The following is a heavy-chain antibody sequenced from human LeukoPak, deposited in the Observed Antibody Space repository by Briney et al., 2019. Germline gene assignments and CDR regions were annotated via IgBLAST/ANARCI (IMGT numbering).Heavy chain of an antibody. D-gene: IGHD3-10*01. CDR2: IYYSGRT. CDR1: GDSISSSGYY. CDR3: ARRKYYTIEN. V-gene: IGHV4-39*01. Sequence: SETLSLTCTVSGDSISSSGYYWGWIRQPPGKGLEWIASIYYSGRTYYNPSLKSRITISVDSSKNQFSLRLSSVTAADTAVYYCARRKYYTIENWGQGTLVAVSS. J-gene: IGHJ4*02.